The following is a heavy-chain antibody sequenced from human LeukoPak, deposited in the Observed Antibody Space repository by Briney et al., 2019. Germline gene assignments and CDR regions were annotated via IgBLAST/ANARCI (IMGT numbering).Heavy chain of an antibody. J-gene: IGHJ5*02. V-gene: IGHV1-18*01. D-gene: IGHD3-22*01. CDR2: ISAYNGNT. CDR3: ARTPVAGWLLTKYRTNNWFDP. Sequence: ASVKVSCKASGGTFTSYAMHWVRQAPGQGLEWMGWISAYNGNTNYAQKLQGRVTMTTDTSTSTAYMELRSLRSDDTAVYYCARTPVAGWLLTKYRTNNWFDPWGQGTLVTVSS. CDR1: GGTFTSYA.